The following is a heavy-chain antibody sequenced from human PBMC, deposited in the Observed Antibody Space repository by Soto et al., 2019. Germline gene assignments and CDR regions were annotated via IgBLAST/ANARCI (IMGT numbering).Heavy chain of an antibody. V-gene: IGHV3-21*02. D-gene: IGHD4-17*01. CDR3: ARASHDYGALDY. J-gene: IGHJ4*02. Sequence: EVQLVESGGGLVKPGGSLRLSCTASGFTFSSYNMNWVRQAPGKGLEWVSYISTWSSYSFYADSVKGRFTISRDNSENSLYLQLDSLRDEGTAVYYCARASHDYGALDYWGQGALVTVSS. CDR2: ISTWSSYS. CDR1: GFTFSSYN.